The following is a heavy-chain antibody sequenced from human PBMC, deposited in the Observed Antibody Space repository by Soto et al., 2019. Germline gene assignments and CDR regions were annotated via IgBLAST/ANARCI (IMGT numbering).Heavy chain of an antibody. J-gene: IGHJ3*02. V-gene: IGHV3-74*01. D-gene: IGHD6-19*01. CDR2: ISHDGSNT. CDR1: GFPFSDLW. Sequence: EVQLVESGGGLIQPGGSLRLSCTASGFPFSDLWMHWVRQAPGKGLEWVSRISHDGSNTSHADSVRGRFSISRDNAKNTVYLQMNSLRAEDTAVYYCTSLSVAVDYFAFDIWGQGTVVTVS. CDR3: TSLSVAVDYFAFDI.